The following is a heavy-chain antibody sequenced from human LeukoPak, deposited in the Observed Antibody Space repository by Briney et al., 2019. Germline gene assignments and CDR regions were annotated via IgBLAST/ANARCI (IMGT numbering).Heavy chain of an antibody. CDR3: AKKVGLVSAPLYYFDL. Sequence: GGSLRLSCAASGFTSSSYGMSWVRQAPGKGKEWVSATSGPGGSRDYADSVKGRFTISRDNSKNTLYLQMNSLRAEDTAICYCAKKVGLVSAPLYYFDLWGQGTLVTVSS. J-gene: IGHJ4*02. V-gene: IGHV3-23*01. CDR2: TSGPGGSR. CDR1: GFTSSSYG. D-gene: IGHD6-6*01.